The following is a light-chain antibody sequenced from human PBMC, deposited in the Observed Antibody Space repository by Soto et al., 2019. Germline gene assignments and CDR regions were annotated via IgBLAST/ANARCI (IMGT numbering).Light chain of an antibody. CDR3: TSWTTSTTMI. J-gene: IGLJ2*01. CDR2: DVN. Sequence: QPALTQPASVYGSPGQSITISCTGTSSDIGAYNFVSWYQQHPGKAPKLMLYDVNIRPSGVSNRFSGSKSGNTASLTISGLQAEDEADYYCTSWTTSTTMIFGGGTKVTVL. CDR1: SSDIGAYNF. V-gene: IGLV2-14*03.